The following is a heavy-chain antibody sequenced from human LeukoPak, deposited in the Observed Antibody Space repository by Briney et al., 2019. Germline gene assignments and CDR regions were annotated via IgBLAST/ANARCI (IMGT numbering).Heavy chain of an antibody. D-gene: IGHD1-26*01. Sequence: SQTLSLTCAISGDSVSSNSAAWNWIRQSPSRGLEWLGRTYYRSKWYNDYAVSVKSRITINPDTSKNQLSLQLNSVTPEDTAVYYCARALSGSYYHPYNWFDPWGQGTLVTVSS. CDR2: TYYRSKWYN. CDR1: GDSVSSNSAA. J-gene: IGHJ5*02. V-gene: IGHV6-1*01. CDR3: ARALSGSYYHPYNWFDP.